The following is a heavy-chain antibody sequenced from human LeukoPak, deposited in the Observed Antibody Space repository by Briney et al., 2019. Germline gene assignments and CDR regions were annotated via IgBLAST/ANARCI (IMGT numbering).Heavy chain of an antibody. J-gene: IGHJ3*02. V-gene: IGHV4-59*08. D-gene: IGHD5-24*01. Sequence: SETLSLTCTVSGGSTSSYHWTWIRQRPEKGLEWIGYMYNSGTTNYNPSLKSRVTISVDTSKNEVSLKLNSVTAADTAVYYCARRDGDIWGQGTMVTVSS. CDR1: GGSTSSYH. CDR3: ARRDGDI. CDR2: MYNSGTT.